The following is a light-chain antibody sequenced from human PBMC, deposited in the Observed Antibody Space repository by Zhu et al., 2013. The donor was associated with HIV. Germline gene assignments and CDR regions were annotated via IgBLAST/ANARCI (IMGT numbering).Light chain of an antibody. CDR1: SSDVGGYNY. Sequence: QSALTQPASVSGSPGQSITISCTGTSSDVGGYNYVSWYQQHPGKAPKVMIYEVSNRPSGVSNRFSGSKSGNTASLTISGLQAEDEADYYCSSYTGSNVLFGGGTRLTV. CDR2: EVS. J-gene: IGLJ2*01. V-gene: IGLV2-14*01. CDR3: SSYTGSNVL.